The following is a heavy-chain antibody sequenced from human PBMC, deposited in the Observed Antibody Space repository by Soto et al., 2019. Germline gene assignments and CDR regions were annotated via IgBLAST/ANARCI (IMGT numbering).Heavy chain of an antibody. CDR2: INPNSGCT. CDR3: ASIEIFGVVISDY. D-gene: IGHD3-3*01. Sequence: ASVKFSCKASGYTFTGYYMHWVRQAPGQGLEWMGWINPNSGCTNYAQKFQGRVTMTRDTSISTAYMELSRLRSDDTAVYYCASIEIFGVVISDYWGQGTLVTSPQ. V-gene: IGHV1-2*02. J-gene: IGHJ4*02. CDR1: GYTFTGYY.